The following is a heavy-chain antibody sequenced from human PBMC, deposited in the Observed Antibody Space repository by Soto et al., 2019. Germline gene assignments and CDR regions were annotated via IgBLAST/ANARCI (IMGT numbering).Heavy chain of an antibody. Sequence: PSETLSLTCTVSGGSISSYYWSWIRQPPGKGLEWIGYIYYSGSTNYNPSLKSRVTISVDTSKNQFSLKLSSVTAADTAVYYCARRGPYYDFWSGFDSWGQGTMVTVSS. J-gene: IGHJ3*02. V-gene: IGHV4-59*08. CDR2: IYYSGST. CDR1: GGSISSYY. D-gene: IGHD3-3*01. CDR3: ARRGPYYDFWSGFDS.